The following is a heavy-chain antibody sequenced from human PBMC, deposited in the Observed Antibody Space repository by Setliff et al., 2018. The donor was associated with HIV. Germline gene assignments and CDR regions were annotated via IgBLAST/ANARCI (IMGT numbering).Heavy chain of an antibody. CDR3: ARTKGGSKHGSFWDS. CDR1: GDSINTDGLY. D-gene: IGHD3-10*01. V-gene: IGHV4-31*02. J-gene: IGHJ5*02. CDR2: IHYNGIT. Sequence: PSETLSLTCTVSGDSINTDGLYWTWIRQHPATGLEWIGYIHYNGITYYNPSLESRVSISVDLSKNQLSLKLNSVTVADTAVYYCARTKGGSKHGSFWDSWGQGILVTVSS.